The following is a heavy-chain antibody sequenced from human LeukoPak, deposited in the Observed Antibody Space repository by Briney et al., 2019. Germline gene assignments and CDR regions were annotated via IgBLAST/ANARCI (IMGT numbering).Heavy chain of an antibody. D-gene: IGHD3-10*01. V-gene: IGHV3-30*02. CDR2: RRYEGSDK. Sequence: GGSLRLSCAASGFSFSYYGMHWVRQAPGKGLEWVAFRRYEGSDKYYADSVKGRFTISRDNSKNTLYLEMNSLRVADTALYYCAKDLMRDRWFGESWGQGTLVTVSS. CDR1: GFSFSYYG. J-gene: IGHJ5*02. CDR3: AKDLMRDRWFGES.